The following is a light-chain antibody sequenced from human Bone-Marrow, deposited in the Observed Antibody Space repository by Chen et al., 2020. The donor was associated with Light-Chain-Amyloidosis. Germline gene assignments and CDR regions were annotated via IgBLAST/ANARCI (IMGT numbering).Light chain of an antibody. CDR1: SSDVGGDNH. CDR2: EVT. Sequence: QSALTQPASVSGSPGQSITISCTGTSSDVGGDNHVSWYQQHPDKAPKLMIYEVTNRPSWVPDRFSGSKSDNTASLTISEPQNEDEADYFCSSYTITNTLVFGSGTRVTVL. V-gene: IGLV2-14*01. J-gene: IGLJ1*01. CDR3: SSYTITNTLV.